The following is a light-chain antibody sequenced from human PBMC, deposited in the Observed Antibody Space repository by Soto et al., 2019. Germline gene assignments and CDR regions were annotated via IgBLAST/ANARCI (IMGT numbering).Light chain of an antibody. V-gene: IGLV1-51*02. J-gene: IGLJ3*02. CDR2: ENS. CDR1: RSNIGSNY. Sequence: QSVLTQPPSVSAAPGQRVTISCSGSRSNIGSNYVSWYQQLPGTAHKLLIYENSQRPSGTPDRFSDSKSGTSATLAITGLQTGDEANYYCATWDLSLDAVVFGGGTKVTVL. CDR3: ATWDLSLDAVV.